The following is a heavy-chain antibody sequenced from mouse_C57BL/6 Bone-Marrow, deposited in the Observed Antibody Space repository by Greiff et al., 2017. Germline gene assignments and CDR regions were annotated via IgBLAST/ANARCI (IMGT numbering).Heavy chain of an antibody. CDR1: GFSLTSYG. J-gene: IGHJ4*01. Sequence: VQLQESGPGLVQPSQSLSITCTVSGFSLTSYGVHWVRQSPGKGLEWLGVIWSGGSTDYNATFIYRLSLIKNNAKSQVFFKMNSLQADDTSIYYCARNYYGYNGAMDYWGQGTSVTVSS. CDR2: IWSGGST. CDR3: ARNYYGYNGAMDY. D-gene: IGHD2-2*01. V-gene: IGHV2-2*01.